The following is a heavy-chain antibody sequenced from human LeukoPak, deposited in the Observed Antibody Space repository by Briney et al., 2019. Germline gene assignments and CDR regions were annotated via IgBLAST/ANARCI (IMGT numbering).Heavy chain of an antibody. CDR2: IRYDGSNK. V-gene: IGHV3-30*02. CDR1: GFPLSSYA. J-gene: IGHJ6*03. Sequence: GGSLRLSCAASGFPLSSYAMHWVRQAPGKGLEWVTFIRYDGSNKYYADSVKGRFTISRDNSKNTLYLQMNSLRAEDTAVYYCAKGSKEVLFTRDHYMDVWGKGTTVTISS. CDR3: AKGSKEVLFTRDHYMDV. D-gene: IGHD3-3*01.